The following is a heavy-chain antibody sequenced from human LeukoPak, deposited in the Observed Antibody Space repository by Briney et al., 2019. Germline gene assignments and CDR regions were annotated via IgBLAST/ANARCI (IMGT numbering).Heavy chain of an antibody. CDR2: SNPNSGGT. CDR1: GYTFTSYY. V-gene: IGHV1-2*02. CDR3: ARSFAVGAAEAY. J-gene: IGHJ4*02. D-gene: IGHD2-15*01. Sequence: EPSVKVSSKASGYTFTSYYMHWVRQAPGQGLEWMGWSNPNSGGTNYAQKFQGRGTMTRATSISTAYMELSRLRSDDMAVYYCARSFAVGAAEAYWGQGTLVTVSS.